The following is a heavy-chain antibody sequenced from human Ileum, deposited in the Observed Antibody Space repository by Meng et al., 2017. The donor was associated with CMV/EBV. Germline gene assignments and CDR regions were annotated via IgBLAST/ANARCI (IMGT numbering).Heavy chain of an antibody. J-gene: IGHJ4*02. Sequence: QLVVSGGGVVRPGGSLRLSCAASGFSFSTYSMYWVRQAPGKGLEWVSFIRLDATDKFYADSVKGRFTISRDNSKNMLYLQMSSLRTEDTAVYYCARDVPDHYSPNYWGQGTLVTVSS. CDR1: GFSFSTYS. V-gene: IGHV3-30*02. CDR2: IRLDATDK. D-gene: IGHD4-11*01. CDR3: ARDVPDHYSPNY.